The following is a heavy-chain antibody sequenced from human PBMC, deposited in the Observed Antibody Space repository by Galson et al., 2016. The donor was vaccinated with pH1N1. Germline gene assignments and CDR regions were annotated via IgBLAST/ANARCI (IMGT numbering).Heavy chain of an antibody. D-gene: IGHD4-17*01. Sequence: ETLSLTCTVSGFSISSGNYYWTWIRQPPGKGLEWIGYTYYGGSTNYNPSLKSRLTISIDTSKNQFSLKLSSLTAADTAVYYCARGDYGDSLYWYFDVWGGGTLVTVSS. V-gene: IGHV4-61*01. CDR1: GFSISSGNYY. CDR3: ARGDYGDSLYWYFDV. J-gene: IGHJ2*01. CDR2: TYYGGST.